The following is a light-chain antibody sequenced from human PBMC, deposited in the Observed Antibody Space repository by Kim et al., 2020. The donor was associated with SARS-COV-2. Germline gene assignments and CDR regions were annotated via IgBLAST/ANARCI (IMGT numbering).Light chain of an antibody. CDR1: SSNIGSNY. J-gene: IGLJ3*02. CDR2: RNS. V-gene: IGLV1-47*01. CDR3: AAWDDSLSGWV. Sequence: GQRVTITCSGGSSNIGSNYVYGYQQLPGTAPKLLIYRNSQRPSGVPDRFSGSQSGTSASLAISGLRSEDEADYYCAAWDDSLSGWVFGGGTKLTVL.